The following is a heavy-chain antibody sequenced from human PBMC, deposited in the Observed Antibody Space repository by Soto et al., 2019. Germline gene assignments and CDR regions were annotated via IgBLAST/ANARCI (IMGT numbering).Heavy chain of an antibody. CDR2: IDPSDSYT. V-gene: IGHV5-10-1*01. Sequence: GESLKISCXGSGYSFTSYWISWVRQMPGKGLEWMGRIDPSDSYTNYSPSFQGHVTISADKSISTAYLQWSSLKASDTAMYYCASGPSGYYYAIPAEYFQHWGQGTLVTVSS. CDR1: GYSFTSYW. D-gene: IGHD3-22*01. CDR3: ASGPSGYYYAIPAEYFQH. J-gene: IGHJ1*01.